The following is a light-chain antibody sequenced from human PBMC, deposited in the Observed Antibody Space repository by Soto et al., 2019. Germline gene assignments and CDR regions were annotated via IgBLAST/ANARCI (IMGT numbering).Light chain of an antibody. Sequence: DLQLTPSPFTLSGSVGDRGTIPCRASQTISSWLAWYQQKPGKAPKLLIYKASTLKSGVPSRFSGSGSGTEFTLTISSLQPDDFATYYCQHYNSYSEAFGQGTKVDIK. CDR3: QHYNSYSEA. CDR2: KAS. CDR1: QTISSW. V-gene: IGKV1-5*03. J-gene: IGKJ1*01.